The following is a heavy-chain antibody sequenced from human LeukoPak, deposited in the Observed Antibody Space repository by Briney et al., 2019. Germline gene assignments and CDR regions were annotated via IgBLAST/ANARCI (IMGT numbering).Heavy chain of an antibody. CDR3: TRLGELGMIVI. Sequence: GGSLRLSCAASGFIFSGSDMHWVRQASGKGLEWVGRIRTKGNNYATAYTASVKGRFTISRDDSKNTAYLQVNSLKTEDTAVYYCTRLGELGMIVIGGQGTLVTVSS. CDR2: IRTKGNNYAT. V-gene: IGHV3-73*01. D-gene: IGHD3-22*01. CDR1: GFIFSGSD. J-gene: IGHJ4*02.